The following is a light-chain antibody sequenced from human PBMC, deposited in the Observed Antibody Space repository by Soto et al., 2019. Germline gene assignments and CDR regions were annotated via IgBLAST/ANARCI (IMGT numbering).Light chain of an antibody. Sequence: DLPLTPSPSALSASVVATVTITCRASQALSNYLAWYQQKPGKAPDLLIYSASTLQSGVPSRFSGSGSETEFSLTIRALQPEDFATYYCQQLSRCPLTFAGGTKVDI. CDR2: SAS. J-gene: IGKJ4*01. V-gene: IGKV1-9*01. CDR1: QALSNY. CDR3: QQLSRCPLT.